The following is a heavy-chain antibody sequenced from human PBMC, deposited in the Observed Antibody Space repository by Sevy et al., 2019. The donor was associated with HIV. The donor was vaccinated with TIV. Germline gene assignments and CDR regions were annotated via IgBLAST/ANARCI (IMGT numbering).Heavy chain of an antibody. CDR3: ARMSSGWAPFDY. Sequence: GGSLRLPSAASGFIFTTYWMSWVRQAPGKGLEWVATIKHDGSGKYYVDSVKGRFTISRDNAKNSVYLQMNSLRVEDSAVYYCARMSSGWAPFDYWGQGTLVTVSS. J-gene: IGHJ4*02. CDR1: GFIFTTYW. CDR2: IKHDGSGK. V-gene: IGHV3-7*01. D-gene: IGHD6-19*01.